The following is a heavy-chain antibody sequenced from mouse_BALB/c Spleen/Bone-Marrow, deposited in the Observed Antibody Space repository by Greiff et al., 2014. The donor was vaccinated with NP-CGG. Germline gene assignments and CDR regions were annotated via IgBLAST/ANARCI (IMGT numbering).Heavy chain of an antibody. CDR2: SRNKANDYTT. J-gene: IGHJ4*01. CDR3: ARDPRWLLAMDN. Sequence: EVKLQESGGGLVQPGGSLRLSCATSGFTFSDFYMEWVRQPPGKRLEWIAASRNKANDYTTEYSASVRGRFIVSRDTSQSILYLQMNSLRAEDTAIYYCARDPRWLLAMDNWGQGTSVTVSS. CDR1: GFTFSDFY. D-gene: IGHD2-3*01. V-gene: IGHV7-1*02.